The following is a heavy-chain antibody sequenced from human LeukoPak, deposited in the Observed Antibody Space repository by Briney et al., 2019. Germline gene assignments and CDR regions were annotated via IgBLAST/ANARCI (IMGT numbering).Heavy chain of an antibody. D-gene: IGHD1-26*01. CDR3: AKGGSYAPLDY. CDR2: ISTSGGDT. CDR1: GFTFTDSA. Sequence: GGSLRLSCAASGFTFTDSAMTWVRQAPGKGLEWVSAISTSGGDTIYTDSVKDRFTISRDNSKNTLYLQMNSLRAEDTAIYYCAKGGSYAPLDYWGQGTLVTVST. V-gene: IGHV3-23*01. J-gene: IGHJ4*02.